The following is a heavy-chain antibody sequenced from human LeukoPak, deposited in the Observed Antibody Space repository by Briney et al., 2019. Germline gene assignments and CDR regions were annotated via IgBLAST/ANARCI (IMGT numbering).Heavy chain of an antibody. CDR3: ARALRGVGASYYYGMDV. CDR2: ISHDGGNK. Sequence: GGSLRLSCAASGFTFRTHDMHWVRQAPGKGLEWVAVISHDGGNKYYADSVKGRFTISRDNSKNTVYLQTNSLRAEDTAVYYCARALRGVGASYYYGMDVWGQGTTVAVSS. V-gene: IGHV3-30*03. J-gene: IGHJ6*02. CDR1: GFTFRTHD. D-gene: IGHD1-26*01.